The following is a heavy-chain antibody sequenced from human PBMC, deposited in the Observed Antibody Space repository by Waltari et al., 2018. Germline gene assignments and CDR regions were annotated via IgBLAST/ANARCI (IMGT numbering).Heavy chain of an antibody. V-gene: IGHV3-9*01. CDR2: ISWNSGSI. J-gene: IGHJ4*02. CDR3: AKLRLRLGELSEFDY. Sequence: EVQLVESGGGLVQPGRSLRLSCAASGFTFDDYAMHWVRQAPGKGLEWVSGISWNSGSIGYADSVKGRFTISRDNAKNSLYLQMNSLRAEDTALYYCAKLRLRLGELSEFDYWGQGTLVTVSS. D-gene: IGHD3-16*02. CDR1: GFTFDDYA.